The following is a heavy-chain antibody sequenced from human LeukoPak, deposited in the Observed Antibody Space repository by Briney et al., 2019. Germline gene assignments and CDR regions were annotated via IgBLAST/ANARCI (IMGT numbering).Heavy chain of an antibody. D-gene: IGHD3-16*01. J-gene: IGHJ4*02. CDR2: INTDGSRT. V-gene: IGHV3-74*01. CDR1: GFTFSSYW. CDR3: ARAGDYRFDY. Sequence: GGSLRLSCAASGFTFSSYWIHWVRQAPGKGLVWVSRINTDGSRTTYADSVEGRFTISRDNAKNTVYLQMNSLGAEDTAVYYCARAGDYRFDYWGQGTLVTVSS.